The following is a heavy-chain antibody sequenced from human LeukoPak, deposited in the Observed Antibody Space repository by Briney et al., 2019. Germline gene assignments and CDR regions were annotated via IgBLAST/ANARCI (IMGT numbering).Heavy chain of an antibody. CDR1: GFTFSSYA. J-gene: IGHJ4*02. CDR2: ISYDGSNK. Sequence: PGRSLRLSCAASGFTFSSYAMHWVRQAPGKGLEWVAVISYDGSNKYYADSVKDRFTISRDNSKNTLYLQMNSLRAEDTAVYYCARSVLLTGYCFDYWGQGTLVTVSS. V-gene: IGHV3-30-3*01. D-gene: IGHD3-9*01. CDR3: ARSVLLTGYCFDY.